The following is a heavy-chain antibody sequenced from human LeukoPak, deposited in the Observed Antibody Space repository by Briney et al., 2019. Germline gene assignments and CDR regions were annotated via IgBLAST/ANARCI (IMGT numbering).Heavy chain of an antibody. CDR1: GFTVRSNY. J-gene: IGHJ4*02. D-gene: IGHD4-17*01. CDR2: IYSGGDT. V-gene: IGHV3-53*01. CDR3: ARGGGPGTTVTTPFDS. Sequence: GGPLRLSCAASGFTVRSNYMSWVRQAPGKGLEWVSAIYSGGDTYYADSVQGRFTISRDNSKNTLVLQMNSLRAEDTAVYYCARGGGPGTTVTTPFDSWGQGTLVTVSS.